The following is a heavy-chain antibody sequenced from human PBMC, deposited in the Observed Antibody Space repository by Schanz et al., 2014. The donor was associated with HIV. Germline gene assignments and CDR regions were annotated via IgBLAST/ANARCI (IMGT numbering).Heavy chain of an antibody. CDR2: ISYDGSNK. J-gene: IGHJ2*01. D-gene: IGHD2-2*01. V-gene: IGHV3-30*14. Sequence: QVQLVESGGGVVQPGRSLRLSCVASGFTFSNYAMHWVRQAPGKGLEWVAVISYDGSNKYYADSVEGRFTISRENAKNSLYLQMNSLRAGDTAVYYCARVKYCSGTSCPWSWYFELWGRGTLVTVSS. CDR1: GFTFSNYA. CDR3: ARVKYCSGTSCPWSWYFEL.